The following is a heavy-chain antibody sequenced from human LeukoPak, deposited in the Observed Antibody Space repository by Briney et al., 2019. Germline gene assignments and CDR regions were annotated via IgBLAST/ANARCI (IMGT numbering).Heavy chain of an antibody. Sequence: GASVKVSCKASGYTFTSYYMHWVRQAPGQGLEWMGIINPSGGSTSYAQKFQGRVTMTRDMSTSTVYVELSSLRSEDTAVYYCARDRGYCSSTSCQWKMDGLQLPNWFDPWGQGTLVTVSS. CDR1: GYTFTSYY. V-gene: IGHV1-46*01. D-gene: IGHD2-2*01. CDR3: ARDRGYCSSTSCQWKMDGLQLPNWFDP. J-gene: IGHJ5*02. CDR2: INPSGGST.